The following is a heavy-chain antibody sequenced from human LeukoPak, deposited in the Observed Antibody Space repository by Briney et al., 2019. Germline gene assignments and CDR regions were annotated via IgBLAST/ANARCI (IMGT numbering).Heavy chain of an antibody. CDR1: GFSFSTHD. D-gene: IGHD3-3*01. V-gene: IGHV3-30*18. CDR3: AKGVYYAPDYGMDV. Sequence: PGGSLRLSCAASGFSFSTHDMHWVRQAPGKGLEWVAVISYDGSHKDYADSVKGQFTTSRDNSKNTLYLQMNSLRAEDTAVYYCAKGVYYAPDYGMDVWGQGTTVTVSS. CDR2: ISYDGSHK. J-gene: IGHJ6*02.